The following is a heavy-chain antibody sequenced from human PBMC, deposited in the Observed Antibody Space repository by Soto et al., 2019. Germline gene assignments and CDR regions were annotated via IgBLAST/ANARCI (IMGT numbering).Heavy chain of an antibody. CDR1: GGTFSSYA. J-gene: IGHJ5*02. CDR3: ARGVVVAATRDNWFDP. Sequence: QVQLVQSGAEVKKPGSSVKVSCKASGGTFSSYAISWVRQAPGQGLEWMGGIIPIFGTANYAQKFQDRVTITADESTSTAYMELSSLRSEDTAVYYCARGVVVAATRDNWFDPWGQGTLVTVSS. CDR2: IIPIFGTA. V-gene: IGHV1-69*01. D-gene: IGHD2-15*01.